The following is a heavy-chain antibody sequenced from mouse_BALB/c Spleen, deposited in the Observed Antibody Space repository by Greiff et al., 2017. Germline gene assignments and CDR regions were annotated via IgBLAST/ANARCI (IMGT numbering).Heavy chain of an antibody. Sequence: VQLKESGPGLVAPSQSLSITCTVSGFSLTSYGVHWVRQPPGKGMEWLGVIWAGGSTNYNSALMARLSIRKDNSKSQVFLKMNSLQTDDTAMYYCSRDPYGSSYGCAYWGQGTLVTVSA. CDR1: GFSLTSYG. D-gene: IGHD1-1*01. CDR3: SRDPYGSSYGCAY. V-gene: IGHV2-9*02. J-gene: IGHJ3*01. CDR2: IWAGGST.